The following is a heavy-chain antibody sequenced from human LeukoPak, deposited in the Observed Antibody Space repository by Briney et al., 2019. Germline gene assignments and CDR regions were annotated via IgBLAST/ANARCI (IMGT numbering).Heavy chain of an antibody. CDR2: IHSNGYT. V-gene: IGHV4-4*09. CDR3: TKREGPMSGSYDYFDP. D-gene: IGHD1-26*01. J-gene: IGHJ5*02. CDR1: GGSLRGYY. Sequence: PETLSLTRTVSGGSLRGYYWGSIPHPPRQRHERISYIHSNGYTNYNPSLKSRVTISVDTSKNQFSLKVTSVTAADTAMYYCTKREGPMSGSYDYFDPWGRGTLVTVS.